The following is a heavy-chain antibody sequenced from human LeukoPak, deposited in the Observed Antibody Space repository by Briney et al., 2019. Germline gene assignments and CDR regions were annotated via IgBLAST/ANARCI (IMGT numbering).Heavy chain of an antibody. Sequence: SETLSLTCTVSGVSVSNYYWAWVRQPAGKGPEWIGRIYSSGITNYNPSLRSRVSVSLDTSKNQFSLKLNSVTAADTAVHYCATEGPLIWRPPHFESWGQGTLVIVSS. V-gene: IGHV4-4*07. J-gene: IGHJ4*02. CDR1: GVSVSNYY. D-gene: IGHD2-15*01. CDR2: IYSSGIT. CDR3: ATEGPLIWRPPHFES.